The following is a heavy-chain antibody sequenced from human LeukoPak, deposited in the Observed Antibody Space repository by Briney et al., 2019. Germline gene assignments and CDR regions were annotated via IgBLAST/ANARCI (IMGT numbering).Heavy chain of an antibody. J-gene: IGHJ4*02. V-gene: IGHV4-38-2*02. CDR3: ASGGSFDY. Sequence: SETLSLTCTVSGYSISSGYYWGWIRQPPGKGLEWIGSIYHSGSTYYNPSLKSRVTISVDTSKNQFSLKLSSVTAADTAVYYCASGGSFDYWGQGTLVTVSS. CDR1: GYSISSGYY. CDR2: IYHSGST.